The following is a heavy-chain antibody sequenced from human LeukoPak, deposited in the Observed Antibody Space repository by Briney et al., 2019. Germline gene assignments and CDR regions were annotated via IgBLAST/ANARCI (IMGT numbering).Heavy chain of an antibody. D-gene: IGHD2-2*01. CDR1: GFIFSSYW. V-gene: IGHV3-7*01. CDR3: ARDGGEKVPAALFDY. CDR2: IHSDGSET. Sequence: TGGSLRLSCEASGFIFSSYWMGWVRQVPGKGLEWVANIHSDGSETSYVDSVKGRFTISRDNSKNTLYLQMNSLRAEDTAVYYCARDGGEKVPAALFDYWGQGTLVTVSS. J-gene: IGHJ4*02.